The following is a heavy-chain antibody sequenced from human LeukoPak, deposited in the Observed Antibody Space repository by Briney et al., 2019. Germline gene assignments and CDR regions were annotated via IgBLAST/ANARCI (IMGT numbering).Heavy chain of an antibody. J-gene: IGHJ4*02. CDR1: GFTFSGSD. CDR3: AKGLDVVVVAATDY. D-gene: IGHD2-15*01. CDR2: IRGKANSYAT. Sequence: GGSLKLSCAASGFTFSGSDMIWVRQASGKGLEWVGRIRGKANSYATAYAASVTGRFTISRDDSRNTAYLQMNSLRAEDTAVYYCAKGLDVVVVAATDYWGQGTLVTVSS. V-gene: IGHV3-73*01.